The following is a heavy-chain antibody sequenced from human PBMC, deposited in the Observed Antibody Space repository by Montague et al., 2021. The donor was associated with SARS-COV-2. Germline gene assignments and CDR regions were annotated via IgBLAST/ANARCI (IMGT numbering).Heavy chain of an antibody. CDR3: ARGYLDVWSGNHYGMDV. D-gene: IGHD3-3*01. J-gene: IGHJ6*02. CDR2: LSGSSTHK. CDR1: GFTFSNYF. Sequence: SLRLSCAASGFTFSNYFMNWVRQAPGQGLEWVSSLSGSSTHKYYSDSLKGRFTISRDNAKNSLYLQINSLRAEDTAVYYGARGYLDVWSGNHYGMDVWGQGTTVTVSS. V-gene: IGHV3-21*01.